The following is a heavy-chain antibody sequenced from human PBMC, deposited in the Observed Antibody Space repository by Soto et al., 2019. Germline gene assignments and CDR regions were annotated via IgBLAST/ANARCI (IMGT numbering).Heavy chain of an antibody. D-gene: IGHD5-18*01. CDR3: AKDRNTAMVTGDFDY. CDR1: GFTFGDYA. CDR2: VSWTNISF. Sequence: GGSLRLSCAASGFTFGDYAMLWVRQVPGRGLEWVSGVSWTNISFGYADSVKGRFTISRDNARNSLYLQMNSLRREDTAFYYCAKDRNTAMVTGDFDYWGQGILVTVSS. V-gene: IGHV3-9*01. J-gene: IGHJ4*02.